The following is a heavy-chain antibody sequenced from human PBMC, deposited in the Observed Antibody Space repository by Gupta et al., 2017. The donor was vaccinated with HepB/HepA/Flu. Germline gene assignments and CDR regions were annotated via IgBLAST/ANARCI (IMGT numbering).Heavy chain of an antibody. CDR2: INHSGST. CDR1: GGSFSGYY. V-gene: IGHV4-34*01. J-gene: IGHJ4*02. Sequence: QVQLQQWGAGLLKPSETLSLTCAVYGGSFSGYYWSWIRQPPGKGLEWIGEINHSGSTNYNPSLKSRVTISVDTSKNQFSLKLSSVTAADTAVYYCARGRLRRYVDYWGQGTLVTVSS. D-gene: IGHD6-25*01. CDR3: ARGRLRRYVDY.